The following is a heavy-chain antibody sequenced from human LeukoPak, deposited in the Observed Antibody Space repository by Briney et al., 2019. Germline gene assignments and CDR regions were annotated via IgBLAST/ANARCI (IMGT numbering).Heavy chain of an antibody. Sequence: GGSLRLSCAASGFTFNSYSMNWVRQAPGKGLEWVSSISSSSSYLYYAHSVKGRFTISRDNAKNSLYLQMNSLRAGDTAVYYCAGGHIVATISDAFDIWGQGTMVTVSS. J-gene: IGHJ3*02. CDR2: ISSSSSYL. D-gene: IGHD5-12*01. CDR1: GFTFNSYS. V-gene: IGHV3-21*01. CDR3: AGGHIVATISDAFDI.